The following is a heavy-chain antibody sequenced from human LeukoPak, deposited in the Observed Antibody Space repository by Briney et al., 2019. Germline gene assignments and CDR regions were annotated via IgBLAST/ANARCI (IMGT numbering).Heavy chain of an antibody. V-gene: IGHV5-51*01. Sequence: GESLKISCKGSGYSFTSYWIGWVRQMPGKGLEWMGSIYPGPSDTSYSPSFQGQVTISADKSISTAYLQWSSLKASDTAMYYCARCYDSSGYYYGQRNYFDYWGQETLVTVPS. CDR2: IYPGPSDT. D-gene: IGHD3-22*01. CDR3: ARCYDSSGYYYGQRNYFDY. CDR1: GYSFTSYW. J-gene: IGHJ4*02.